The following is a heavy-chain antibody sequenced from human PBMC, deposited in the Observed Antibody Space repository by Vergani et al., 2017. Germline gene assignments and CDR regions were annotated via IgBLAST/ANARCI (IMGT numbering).Heavy chain of an antibody. CDR2: IWYDGSNK. J-gene: IGHJ4*02. Sequence: VQLVESGGGLVQPGGSLRLSCAASGFTFSTYAMHWVRQAPGKGLEWVAVIWYDGSNKNYADSVQGRFTISRDNSKNTLYLQMNSLRAEDTAVYYCASACRSISCPFDNWGKGALVTVSS. V-gene: IGHV3-33*01. D-gene: IGHD2-2*01. CDR3: ASACRSISCPFDN. CDR1: GFTFSTYA.